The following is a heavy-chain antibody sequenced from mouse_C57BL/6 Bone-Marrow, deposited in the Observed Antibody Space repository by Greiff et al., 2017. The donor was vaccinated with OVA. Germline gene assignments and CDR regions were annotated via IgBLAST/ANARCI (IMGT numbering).Heavy chain of an antibody. J-gene: IGHJ2*01. CDR3: ASRGWLLQY. CDR1: GYTFTDYY. D-gene: IGHD2-3*01. CDR2: INPYNGGT. Sequence: EVQLQQSGPVLVKPGASVKMSCKASGYTFTDYYMNWVKQSHGKSLEWIGVINPYNGGTSYNQKFKGKATLTVDKSSSTAYMELNSLTSEDSAVYYCASRGWLLQYWGQGTTLTVSS. V-gene: IGHV1-19*01.